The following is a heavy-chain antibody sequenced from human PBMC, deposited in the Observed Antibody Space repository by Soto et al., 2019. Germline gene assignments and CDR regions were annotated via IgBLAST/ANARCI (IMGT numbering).Heavy chain of an antibody. CDR3: ARVGDFWSGSPLTPNYYYYMDV. J-gene: IGHJ6*03. CDR1: GGSISSYY. CDR2: IYYSGST. D-gene: IGHD3-3*01. Sequence: SETLSLTCTVSGGSISSYYWSWIRQPPGKGLEWIGYIYYSGSTNYNPSLKSRVTISVDTSKNQFSLKLSSVTAADTAVYYCARVGDFWSGSPLTPNYYYYMDVWGKGTTVTVSS. V-gene: IGHV4-59*01.